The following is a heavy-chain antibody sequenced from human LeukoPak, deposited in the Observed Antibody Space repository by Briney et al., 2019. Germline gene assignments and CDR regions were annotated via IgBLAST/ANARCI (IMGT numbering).Heavy chain of an antibody. CDR2: ISGSGGST. CDR3: AKLIVVVVAGWFDP. D-gene: IGHD2-15*01. Sequence: TGGSLRLSCAASGFTFSSYAMNWVRQAPGKGLEWVSAISGSGGSTYYADSVKGRFTISRDNSKNTLYLQMNSLRAEDTAVYYCAKLIVVVVAGWFDPWGQGTLVTVSS. V-gene: IGHV3-23*01. J-gene: IGHJ5*02. CDR1: GFTFSSYA.